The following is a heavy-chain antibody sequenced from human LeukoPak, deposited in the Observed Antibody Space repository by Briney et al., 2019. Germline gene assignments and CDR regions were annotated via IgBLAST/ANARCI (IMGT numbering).Heavy chain of an antibody. Sequence: PSETLSLTCAVYGGSFSGYYWSLIRQPPGKGLEWIGEINHSGSTNYNPSLKSRVTISEDTSKNQFSLKLSSVTAADTAVYYCARGRLYYYDSSGYYSPEGGFFDYWGQGTLVTVSS. CDR3: ARGRLYYYDSSGYYSPEGGFFDY. J-gene: IGHJ4*02. D-gene: IGHD3-22*01. V-gene: IGHV4-34*01. CDR1: GGSFSGYY. CDR2: INHSGST.